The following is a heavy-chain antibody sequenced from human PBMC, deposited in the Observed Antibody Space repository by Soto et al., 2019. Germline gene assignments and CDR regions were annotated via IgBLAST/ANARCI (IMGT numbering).Heavy chain of an antibody. CDR3: ARDQGGGFVLVPAAISWYYGMDV. J-gene: IGHJ6*02. V-gene: IGHV1-18*01. Sequence: QVQLVQSGAEVKKPGASVKVSCKAYGCTFTSYGISWVRQAPGQGLEWMGWISAYNGNTNYAQKLQGRVTMTTDTSTSTAYMELRSLRSDDTAVYYCARDQGGGFVLVPAAISWYYGMDVWGQGTTVTVSS. CDR2: ISAYNGNT. D-gene: IGHD2-2*01. CDR1: GCTFTSYG.